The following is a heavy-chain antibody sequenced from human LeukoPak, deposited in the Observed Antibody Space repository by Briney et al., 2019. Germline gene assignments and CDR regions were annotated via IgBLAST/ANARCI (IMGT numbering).Heavy chain of an antibody. V-gene: IGHV3-74*01. D-gene: IGHD3-22*01. CDR3: ARVGHYDRSNYYAYFQH. CDR1: GFTFSSYW. CDR2: INSDGTDI. J-gene: IGHJ1*01. Sequence: PGGSLRLSCAASGFTFSSYWMHWVRQAPGKGVEWVARINSDGTDISYGDSVKGRFTISRGNAKNTLYLQMNSLRVEDTAVYYCARVGHYDRSNYYAYFQHWGQGTLVTVSS.